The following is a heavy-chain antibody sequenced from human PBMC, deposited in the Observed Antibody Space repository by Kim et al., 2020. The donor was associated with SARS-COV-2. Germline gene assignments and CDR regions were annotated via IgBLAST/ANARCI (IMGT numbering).Heavy chain of an antibody. Sequence: SVKVSCKASGGTFSSYAISWVRQAPGQGLEWMGRIIPILGIANYAQKFQGRVTITADKSTSTAYMELSSLRSEDTAVYYCARRGAWGSYDYWGQGTLVTVSS. D-gene: IGHD1-26*01. CDR3: ARRGAWGSYDY. CDR1: GGTFSSYA. J-gene: IGHJ4*02. CDR2: IIPILGIA. V-gene: IGHV1-69*04.